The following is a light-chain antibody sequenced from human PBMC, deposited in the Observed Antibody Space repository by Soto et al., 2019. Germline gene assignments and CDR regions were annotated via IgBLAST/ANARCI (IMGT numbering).Light chain of an antibody. CDR1: QSVGSN. J-gene: IGKJ1*01. CDR2: GAS. V-gene: IGKV3-15*01. CDR3: QEYSYWPIA. Sequence: IVMTQSPATLSVSPGERATLSCRASQSVGSNLAWYQQKPGQAPRIVIYGASTRIPGMPARFSGSGPGTEFTLAISSLQSEDVAVYYCQEYSYWPIAFGQGHQVE.